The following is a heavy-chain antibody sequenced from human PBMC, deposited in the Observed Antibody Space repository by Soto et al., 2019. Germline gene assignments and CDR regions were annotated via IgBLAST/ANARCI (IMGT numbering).Heavy chain of an antibody. CDR2: ISGSGDAT. J-gene: IGHJ4*02. D-gene: IGHD2-15*01. CDR1: GFTLSAYA. V-gene: IGHV3-23*01. Sequence: PGGSLRLSCAASGFTLSAYAMIWVRQAPGKGLEWVSVISGSGDATYYADSVRGRLTISRDNSMNTLYLDMYSLRAEDTAVYFCAKAQEASGNVNSYFDTWGQGTLVTVSS. CDR3: AKAQEASGNVNSYFDT.